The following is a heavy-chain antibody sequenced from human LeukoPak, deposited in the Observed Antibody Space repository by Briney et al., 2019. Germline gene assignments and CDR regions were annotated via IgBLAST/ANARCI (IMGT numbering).Heavy chain of an antibody. V-gene: IGHV4-59*12. CDR1: GGSISSYY. J-gene: IGHJ5*02. CDR3: AREWVRGVSNWFDP. D-gene: IGHD3-10*01. CDR2: IYYSGST. Sequence: SETLSLTCTVSGGSISSYYWSWIRQPPGKGLEWIGYIYYSGSTNYNPSLKSRVTISVDTSKNQFSLKLSSVTAADTAVYYCAREWVRGVSNWFDPWGQGTLVTVSS.